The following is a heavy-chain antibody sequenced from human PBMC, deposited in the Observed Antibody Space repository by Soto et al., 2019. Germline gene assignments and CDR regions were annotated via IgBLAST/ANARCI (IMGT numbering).Heavy chain of an antibody. CDR1: GFSFSDYY. J-gene: IGHJ4*02. CDR3: ARGLISFDY. Sequence: PGGSLRLSCAASGFSFSDYYMSWIRQAPGKGLEWVSYISSNGESIYYAVSVKGRFTISRDNAKNSLYLQMNSLRAEDTAVYYCARGLISFDYWGQGTLVTVSS. CDR2: ISSNGESI. V-gene: IGHV3-11*01. D-gene: IGHD2-8*01.